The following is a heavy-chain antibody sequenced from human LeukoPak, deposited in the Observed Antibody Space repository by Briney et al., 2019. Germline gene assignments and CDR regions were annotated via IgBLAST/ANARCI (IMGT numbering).Heavy chain of an antibody. D-gene: IGHD6-6*01. Sequence: SCKVSGYTLTELSMHWVRQAPGKGLEWVSAISGSGGSTYYADSVKGRFTISRDNSKNTLYLQMNSLSAEDTAVYYCARHPGGSSWAGYYYGMDVWGQGTTVTVSS. V-gene: IGHV3-23*01. CDR1: GYTLTELS. J-gene: IGHJ6*02. CDR3: ARHPGGSSWAGYYYGMDV. CDR2: ISGSGGST.